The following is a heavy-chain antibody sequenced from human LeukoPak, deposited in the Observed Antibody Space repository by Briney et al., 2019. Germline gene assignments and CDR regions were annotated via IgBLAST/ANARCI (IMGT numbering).Heavy chain of an antibody. CDR1: GGSFSPYY. V-gene: IGHV4-34*01. CDR3: ARVVFSYGGRGSKNWFDP. Sequence: SSETLSLTCAVYGGSFSPYYWSWIRQSPGKGLEWIGEINHSGSTNYNPSLKSRVTISVDTSKNQFSLKLSSVTAADTAVYYCARVVFSYGGRGSKNWFDPWGQGTLVTVSS. CDR2: INHSGST. D-gene: IGHD4-23*01. J-gene: IGHJ5*02.